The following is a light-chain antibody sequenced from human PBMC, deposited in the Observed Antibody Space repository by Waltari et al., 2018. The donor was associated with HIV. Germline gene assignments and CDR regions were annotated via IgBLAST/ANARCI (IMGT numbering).Light chain of an antibody. CDR2: GAV. Sequence: EVVLTQSPGTLSLSPGERATLSCRAGQIVSGTYLAWFQVKPGQAPRLLIYGAVNRATGIPDRFSGSGSGTDFTLTIDRLEPEDFAVFYCQQYGSSPITFGQGTRLEIK. CDR1: QIVSGTY. V-gene: IGKV3-20*01. CDR3: QQYGSSPIT. J-gene: IGKJ5*01.